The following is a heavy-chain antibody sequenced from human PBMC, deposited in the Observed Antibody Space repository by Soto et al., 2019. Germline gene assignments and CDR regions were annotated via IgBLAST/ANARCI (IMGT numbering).Heavy chain of an antibody. V-gene: IGHV1-18*04. Sequence: ASVKVSCKASGGTFISYAISWVRQAPGQGLEWMGWISDYNNNTKYAKKFQDRVTMTTDRSTSTAYMELRSLRADDTAVYYCARPEGSHYYGMDVWGQGTTVTVSS. CDR1: GGTFISYA. J-gene: IGHJ6*02. CDR3: ARPEGSHYYGMDV. D-gene: IGHD2-15*01. CDR2: ISDYNNNT.